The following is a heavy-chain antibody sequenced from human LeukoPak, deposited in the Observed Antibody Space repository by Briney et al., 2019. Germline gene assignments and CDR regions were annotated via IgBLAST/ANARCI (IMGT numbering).Heavy chain of an antibody. Sequence: ASVKVSCKTSGYTFTRYAMNWVRQAPGQGLEWMGWINTDTGTPVYAQDFTGRFVIPLDTSVTTAYLQISSLKAEDTAVYYCARFRPSGGFDIWGQGTMVTVSS. D-gene: IGHD2-15*01. CDR1: GYTFTRYA. J-gene: IGHJ3*02. V-gene: IGHV7-4-1*02. CDR3: ARFRPSGGFDI. CDR2: INTDTGTP.